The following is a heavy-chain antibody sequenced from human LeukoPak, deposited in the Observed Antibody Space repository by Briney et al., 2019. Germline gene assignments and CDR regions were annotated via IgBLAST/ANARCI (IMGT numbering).Heavy chain of an antibody. D-gene: IGHD1-26*01. CDR3: ATYSGAHHKIFDD. J-gene: IGHJ4*02. V-gene: IGHV3-7*01. CDR1: GFSVSRYW. Sequence: GGSLRLSCAASGFSVSRYWMSWVRQAPGEGLEWVANIKQDESEKDYVDSVRGRFTISRDNAKNSLYLQMNSLRAEDTALYYCATYSGAHHKIFDDWGQGTLVTVSS. CDR2: IKQDESEK.